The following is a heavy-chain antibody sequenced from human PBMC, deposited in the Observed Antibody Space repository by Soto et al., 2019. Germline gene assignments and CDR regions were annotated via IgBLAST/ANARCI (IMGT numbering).Heavy chain of an antibody. J-gene: IGHJ4*02. V-gene: IGHV1-3*01. CDR2: INAGNGNT. CDR1: GYTFTSYA. CDR3: SRDPGGSPSSVDY. Sequence: GASVKVSCKASGYTFTSYAMHWVRQAPGQRLEWMGWINAGNGNTKYSQKFQGRVTITRAPSASTAYMELSSLRCEDTAVYYWSRDPGGSPSSVDYWGQGPRVTVSS. D-gene: IGHD2-15*01.